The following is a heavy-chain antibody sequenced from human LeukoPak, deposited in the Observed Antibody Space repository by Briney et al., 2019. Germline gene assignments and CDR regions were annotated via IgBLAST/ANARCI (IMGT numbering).Heavy chain of an antibody. CDR3: ASRKLGNDY. CDR2: IYYTGSS. J-gene: IGHJ4*01. CDR1: GGSVSDYY. Sequence: PSETLSLTCTVSGGSVSDYYWSWIRQSPGKGLEWIGYIYYTGSSSYNPSLRSRVTVSADTSKNQFSLKLSSVAAADTAVYYCASRKLGNDYWGQGTLVTVSS. D-gene: IGHD7-27*01. V-gene: IGHV4-59*02.